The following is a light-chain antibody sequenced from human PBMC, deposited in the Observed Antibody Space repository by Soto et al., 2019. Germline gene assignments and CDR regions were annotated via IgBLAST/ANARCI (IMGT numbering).Light chain of an antibody. CDR2: DVS. Sequence: LTQPASVSGSPGQSITISCTGTSSDFGGYNYVSWYQQHPGKAPKLMIYDVSNRPSGVSNRFSGSKSGNTASLTISGLQAEDEADYYCSSYTTSSALYVFGTGTKAPS. V-gene: IGLV2-14*01. CDR1: SSDFGGYNY. J-gene: IGLJ1*01. CDR3: SSYTTSSALYV.